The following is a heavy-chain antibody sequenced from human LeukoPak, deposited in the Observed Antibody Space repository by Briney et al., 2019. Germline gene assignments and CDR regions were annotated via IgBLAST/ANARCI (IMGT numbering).Heavy chain of an antibody. CDR3: ARADGIFDYVWGSYRYFVFDY. CDR1: GYTFTGYY. D-gene: IGHD3-16*02. CDR2: INPNSGGT. V-gene: IGHV1-2*02. Sequence: ASVKVSCKASGYTFTGYYMHWVRQAPGQGLGWMGWINPNSGGTNYAQKFQGRVTMTRDTSISTAYMELSRLRSDDTAVYYCARADGIFDYVWGSYRYFVFDYWGQGTLVTVSS. J-gene: IGHJ4*02.